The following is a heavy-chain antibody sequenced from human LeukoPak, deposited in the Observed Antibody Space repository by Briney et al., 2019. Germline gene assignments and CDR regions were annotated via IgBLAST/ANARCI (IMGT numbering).Heavy chain of an antibody. CDR1: GFSFSRSS. CDR2: ISPSSSSI. V-gene: IGHV3-21*01. CDR3: ARELFCSGGNCYGASYFDY. Sequence: GGSLRLSCAASGFSFSRSSMSWVRQAPGRGLEWVSAISPSSSSIYYAGAVRGRFNISRDNAKNSLDLQMKSLRAEDTAMYYCARELFCSGGNCYGASYFDYWGQGTPVTVPS. D-gene: IGHD2-15*01. J-gene: IGHJ4*02.